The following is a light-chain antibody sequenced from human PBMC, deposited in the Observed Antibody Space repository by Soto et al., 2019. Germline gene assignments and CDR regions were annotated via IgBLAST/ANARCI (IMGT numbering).Light chain of an antibody. Sequence: DIQMTQSPSTLSASVGDRVTITCRASQSVSGWLAWFQQKPGRAPKLLIYKASSLESGVPSRFSGSGFGTEFTLTINSLQPDDFATYYCQQYNFYWTFRQGTKVEMK. CDR2: KAS. J-gene: IGKJ1*01. CDR3: QQYNFYWT. CDR1: QSVSGW. V-gene: IGKV1-5*03.